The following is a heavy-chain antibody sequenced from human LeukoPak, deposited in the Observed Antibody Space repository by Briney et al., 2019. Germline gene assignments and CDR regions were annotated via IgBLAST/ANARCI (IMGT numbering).Heavy chain of an antibody. J-gene: IGHJ4*02. CDR1: GYTFTGYY. CDR3: ARATDRRAYCGGDCYSGFDY. D-gene: IGHD2-21*02. V-gene: IGHV1-2*02. Sequence: ASVKVSCKASGYTFTGYYMHWVRQAPGQGLEWMGWINPNSGGTNYAQKFQGRVTMSRDTSISTAYMELSRLRSDDTAVYYCARATDRRAYCGGDCYSGFDYWGQGTLVTVSS. CDR2: INPNSGGT.